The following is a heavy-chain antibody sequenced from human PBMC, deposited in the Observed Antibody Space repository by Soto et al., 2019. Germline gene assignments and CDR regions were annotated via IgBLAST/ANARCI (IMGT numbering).Heavy chain of an antibody. CDR3: ARYPGYLPPRTYYYGMDV. J-gene: IGHJ6*02. V-gene: IGHV1-18*04. D-gene: IGHD6-13*01. CDR2: ISAYNGNT. CDR1: GYTFTSYG. Sequence: QVQLVQSGAEVKKPGASVKVSCKASGYTFTSYGISWVRQAPGQGLEWMGWISAYNGNTNYAQKLQGRATMTTDTSTSTAYMELRILRSDDTTVYSCARYPGYLPPRTYYYGMDVWGQGTTVTVSS.